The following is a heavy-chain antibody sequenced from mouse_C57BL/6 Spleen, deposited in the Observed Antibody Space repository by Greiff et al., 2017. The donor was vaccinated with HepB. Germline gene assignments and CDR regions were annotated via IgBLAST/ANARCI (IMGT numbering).Heavy chain of an antibody. J-gene: IGHJ3*01. Sequence: EVNVVESGGGLVKPGGSLKLSCAASGFTFSSYTMSWVRQTPEKRLEWVATISGGGGNTYYPDSVKGRFTISRDNAKNTLYLQMSSLRSEDTALYYCARGRDWFAYWGQGTLVTVSA. CDR1: GFTFSSYT. CDR2: ISGGGGNT. CDR3: ARGRDWFAY. V-gene: IGHV5-9*01.